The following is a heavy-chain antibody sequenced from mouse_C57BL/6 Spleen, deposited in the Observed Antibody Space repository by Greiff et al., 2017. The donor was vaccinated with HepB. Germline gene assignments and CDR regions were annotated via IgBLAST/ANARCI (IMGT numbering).Heavy chain of an antibody. J-gene: IGHJ4*01. CDR3: ATVVAKDYYAMDY. Sequence: EVKLQESGGGLVKPGGSLKLSCAASGFTFSDYGMHWVRQAPEKGLEWVAYISSGSSTIYYADTVKGRFTISRDNAKNTLFLQMTSLRSEDTAMYYCATVVAKDYYAMDYWGQGTSVTVSS. V-gene: IGHV5-17*01. D-gene: IGHD1-1*01. CDR2: ISSGSSTI. CDR1: GFTFSDYG.